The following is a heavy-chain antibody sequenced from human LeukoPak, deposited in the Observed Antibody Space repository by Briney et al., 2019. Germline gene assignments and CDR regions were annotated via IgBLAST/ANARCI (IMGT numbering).Heavy chain of an antibody. V-gene: IGHV3-23*01. CDR2: ISGSGGST. CDR3: AKASGYDKYFDY. Sequence: GGSLRLSCAASGFTFSRYWMTWVRQAPGKGLEWVSAISGSGGSTYCADSVKGRFIISRDNSKNTLYLQMNSLRAEDTAVYYCAKASGYDKYFDYWGQGTLVTVSS. CDR1: GFTFSRYW. J-gene: IGHJ4*02. D-gene: IGHD5-12*01.